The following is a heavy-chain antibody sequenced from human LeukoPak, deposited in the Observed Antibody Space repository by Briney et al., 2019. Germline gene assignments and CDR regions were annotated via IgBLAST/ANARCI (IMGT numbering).Heavy chain of an antibody. V-gene: IGHV4-39*07. CDR2: IYSSGST. J-gene: IGHJ3*02. CDR1: GASISGSGYY. Sequence: SETLSLTCAVSGASISGSGYYWGWIRQPPGKGLEWIGRIYSSGSTNYNPSLKSRVTISIDTSKNQFSLKLTSVTAADTAVYYCARALRGIVLMVYRDAFDIWGQGTMVTVSS. D-gene: IGHD2-8*01. CDR3: ARALRGIVLMVYRDAFDI.